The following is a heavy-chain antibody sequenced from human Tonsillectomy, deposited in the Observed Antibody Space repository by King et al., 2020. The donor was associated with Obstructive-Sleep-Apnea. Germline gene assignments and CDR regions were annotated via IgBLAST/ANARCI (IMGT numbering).Heavy chain of an antibody. Sequence: VQLVESGGGLVQPGGSLRLSCAASGFTFSSYAMSWVRQAPGKGLEWVSAISGSGGSTYYADSVKGRFTISRDNSKNTLYLQMNSLRAEDTAVYYCAKXRYDSSGYYXWYFDLWGRGTLVTVSS. CDR3: AKXRYDSSGYYXWYFDL. J-gene: IGHJ2*01. CDR2: ISGSGGST. V-gene: IGHV3-23*04. D-gene: IGHD3-22*01. CDR1: GFTFSSYA.